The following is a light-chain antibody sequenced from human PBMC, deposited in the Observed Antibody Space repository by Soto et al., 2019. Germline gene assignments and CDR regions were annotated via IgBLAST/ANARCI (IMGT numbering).Light chain of an antibody. CDR1: SSDGGRYNL. Sequence: QPALTQPASMTGSPRQSTTIPCTGTSSDGGRYNLASWYQQHPGKALKLLIYACSKRRSGVSNRFSGSQSGHTASLTISGLQAEDGADDYCCSYAGRRAYVFGTGTRSPA. CDR2: ACS. V-gene: IGLV2-23*01. CDR3: CSYAGRRAYV. J-gene: IGLJ1*01.